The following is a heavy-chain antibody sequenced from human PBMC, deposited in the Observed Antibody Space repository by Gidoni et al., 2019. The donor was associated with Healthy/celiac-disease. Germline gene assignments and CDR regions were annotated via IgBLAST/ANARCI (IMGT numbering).Heavy chain of an antibody. CDR2: ITHSGST. J-gene: IGHJ3*02. CDR3: AGRWAFDI. V-gene: IGHV4-34*01. Sequence: QVQLQQWGAGLLKPSETLSLTCAVYGGSFSGYYWSWIRQPPGKGLEWIGEITHSGSTNYNPSLKSRVTISVDTSKNQFSLKLSSVTAADTAVYYCAGRWAFDIWGQGTMVTVSS. CDR1: GGSFSGYY.